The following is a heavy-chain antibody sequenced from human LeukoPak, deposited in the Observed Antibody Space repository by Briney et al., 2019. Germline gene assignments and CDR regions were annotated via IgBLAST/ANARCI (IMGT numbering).Heavy chain of an antibody. CDR3: ARSRGGSYWGGYYFDY. V-gene: IGHV4-61*02. CDR1: GCSISSGSYY. Sequence: PSETLSLTCTVSGCSISSGSYYWSWIRQPAGKGLEWIGRIYTSGSTNYNPSPKSRVNISVDTSKNQFSLMLSSVTAADTAVYYCARSRGGSYWGGYYFDYWGQGTLVTVSS. J-gene: IGHJ4*02. D-gene: IGHD1-26*01. CDR2: IYTSGST.